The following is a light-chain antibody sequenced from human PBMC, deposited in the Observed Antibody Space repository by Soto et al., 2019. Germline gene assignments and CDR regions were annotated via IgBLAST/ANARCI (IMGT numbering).Light chain of an antibody. V-gene: IGLV2-14*01. CDR3: SSYTSSTTLSAV. CDR1: SSDVGGYNY. CDR2: EVS. J-gene: IGLJ7*01. Sequence: QSALTQPASVYGSPGQSITISCTGTSSDVGGYNYVSWYQQHPGKAPKLMIYEVSNGPSGVSNRFSGSKSGNTASLTISGLQAEDEADYYCSSYTSSTTLSAVFGGGTQLTVL.